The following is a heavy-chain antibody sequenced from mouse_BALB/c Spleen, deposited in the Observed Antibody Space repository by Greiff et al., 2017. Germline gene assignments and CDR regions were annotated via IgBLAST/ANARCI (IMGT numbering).Heavy chain of an antibody. V-gene: IGHV5-12-2*01. J-gene: IGHJ4*01. CDR1: GFTFSSYT. CDR3: ARHPVVATDYAMDY. CDR2: ISNGGGST. D-gene: IGHD1-1*01. Sequence: EVQLVESGGGLVQPGGSLKLSCAASGFTFSSYTMSWVRQTPEKRLEWVAYISNGGGSTYYPATVKGRFTISRDNAKNTLYLQMSSLKSEDTAMYYCARHPVVATDYAMDYWGQGTSVTVSS.